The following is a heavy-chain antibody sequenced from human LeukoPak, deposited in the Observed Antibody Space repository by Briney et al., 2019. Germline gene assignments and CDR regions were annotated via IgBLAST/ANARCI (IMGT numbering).Heavy chain of an antibody. CDR3: ARDLPLRFLEWGLDY. Sequence: ASVKVSCKASGYTFTSYYMHWVRQAPGQGLEWMGIINPSGGSTSYAQKFQGRVTMTRDMSTSTVYMELSSLRSEDTAVYYCARDLPLRFLEWGLDYWGQGTLVTVSS. D-gene: IGHD3-3*01. V-gene: IGHV1-46*01. J-gene: IGHJ4*02. CDR1: GYTFTSYY. CDR2: INPSGGST.